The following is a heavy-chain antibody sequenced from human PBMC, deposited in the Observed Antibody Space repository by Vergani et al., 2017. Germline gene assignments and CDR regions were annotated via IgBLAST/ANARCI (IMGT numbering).Heavy chain of an antibody. CDR1: GFTFDDYT. J-gene: IGHJ6*02. CDR3: AKGSYGGNSYYYGMDV. CDR2: ISWGGGST. Sequence: EVQLVESGGVVVQPGGSLRLSCAASGFTFDDYTMHWVRQAPGKGLEWVSLISWGGGSTYYADSVKGRFTISRDNSKNSLYLQMNSLRTEDTALYYCAKGSYGGNSYYYGMDVWGQGTTVTVSS. V-gene: IGHV3-43*01. D-gene: IGHD4-23*01.